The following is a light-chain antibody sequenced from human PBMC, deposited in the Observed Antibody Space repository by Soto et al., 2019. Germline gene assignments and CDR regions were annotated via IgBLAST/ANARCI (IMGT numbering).Light chain of an antibody. CDR1: QSISSSY. CDR3: QHYVTWPLT. CDR2: DTS. Sequence: EIVFTQSPGTLSLSPGKRATLSCRASQSISSSYLAWYQQKPGQTPRLLIYDTSIRAAGIPARFSGSRSGSEFTLTITSLQSEDFAVYYCQHYVTWPLTSGGGTKVDIK. V-gene: IGKV3-20*01. J-gene: IGKJ4*01.